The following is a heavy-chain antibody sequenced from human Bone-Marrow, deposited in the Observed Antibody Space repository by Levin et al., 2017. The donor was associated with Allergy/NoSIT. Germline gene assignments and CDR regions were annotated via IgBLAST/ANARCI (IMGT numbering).Heavy chain of an antibody. CDR1: GGTFSNSP. V-gene: IGHV1-69*04. Sequence: KISCEGSGGTFSNSPISWVRLAPGQGLEWMGRIIPNVGIANYAQKFQGRVKITADKSTSTAYMELSSLRSEDTAVYYCARDYPPDSAMVSAAFDSWGQGTLVTVSS. CDR3: ARDYPPDSAMVSAAFDS. CDR2: IIPNVGIA. J-gene: IGHJ4*02. D-gene: IGHD5-18*01.